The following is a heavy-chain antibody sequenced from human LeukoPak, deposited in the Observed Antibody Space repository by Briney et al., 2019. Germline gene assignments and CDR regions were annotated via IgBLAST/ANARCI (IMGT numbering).Heavy chain of an antibody. Sequence: GGSLRLSCAASGFTFSSYAMSWVRQAPGKGLEWVSAISGSGGSTYYADSVKGRFTISRDNAKNTLYLQMNSLRAEDTAVYYCAREMDYDFWSGYYYYYGMDVWGQGTTVTVSS. D-gene: IGHD3-3*01. CDR3: AREMDYDFWSGYYYYYGMDV. J-gene: IGHJ6*02. V-gene: IGHV3-23*01. CDR1: GFTFSSYA. CDR2: ISGSGGST.